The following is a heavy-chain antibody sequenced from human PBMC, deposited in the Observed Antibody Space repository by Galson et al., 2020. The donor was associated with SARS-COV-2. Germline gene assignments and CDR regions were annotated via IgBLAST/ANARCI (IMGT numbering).Heavy chain of an antibody. Sequence: GESLKLSCAASGFTLSSYSMTWVRQAPGKGLEWVSYIGRSGSSIYYADSVKGRFTVSRDNTKNSLYLQMNSLRAEDTAVYYCARADYHYFDYWGQGTLVTVSS. CDR2: IGRSGSSI. V-gene: IGHV3-48*04. CDR1: GFTLSSYS. D-gene: IGHD3-10*01. J-gene: IGHJ4*02. CDR3: ARADYHYFDY.